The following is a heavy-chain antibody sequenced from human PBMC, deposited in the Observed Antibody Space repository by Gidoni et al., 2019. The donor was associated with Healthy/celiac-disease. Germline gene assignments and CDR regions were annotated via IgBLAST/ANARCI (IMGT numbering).Heavy chain of an antibody. Sequence: EVQLLESGGGLVQPGGSLRLSCAASGFTFSSYAMSWVRQAPGKGLEWVSAISGSGGSTYYADSVKGRFTISRDNSKNTLYLQMNSLRAEDTAVYYCAKRDTYYYDSSGPFDYWGQGTLVTVSS. D-gene: IGHD3-22*01. CDR1: GFTFSSYA. CDR2: ISGSGGST. CDR3: AKRDTYYYDSSGPFDY. V-gene: IGHV3-23*01. J-gene: IGHJ4*02.